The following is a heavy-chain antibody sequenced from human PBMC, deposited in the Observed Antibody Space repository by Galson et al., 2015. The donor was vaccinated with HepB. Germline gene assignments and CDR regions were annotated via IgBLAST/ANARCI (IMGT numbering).Heavy chain of an antibody. J-gene: IGHJ3*02. Sequence: SLRLSCAASGFTFSSYGMHWVRQAPGKGLEWVSSISSSSSYIYYADSVKGRFTISRDNAKNSLYLQMNSLRAEDTAVYYCARDKGDYDSSGYSNAFDIWGQGTMVTVSS. D-gene: IGHD3-22*01. CDR2: ISSSSSYI. CDR3: ARDKGDYDSSGYSNAFDI. CDR1: GFTFSSYG. V-gene: IGHV3-21*01.